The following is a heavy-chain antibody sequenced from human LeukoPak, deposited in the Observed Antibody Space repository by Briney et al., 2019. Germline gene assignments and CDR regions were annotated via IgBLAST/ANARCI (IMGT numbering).Heavy chain of an antibody. CDR3: ARSVYSGYYYSSRYFDL. Sequence: GGSLRLSCAASGFTFSRFWMRWVRQAPGRGRERVANMKQDGSEKLYVDSVKGRFTISRDNAKNSLFLQMRRLRLEDTAVYYCARSVYSGYYYSSRYFDLWGRGTLVAVS. J-gene: IGHJ2*01. CDR1: GFTFSRFW. D-gene: IGHD1-26*01. CDR2: MKQDGSEK. V-gene: IGHV3-7*01.